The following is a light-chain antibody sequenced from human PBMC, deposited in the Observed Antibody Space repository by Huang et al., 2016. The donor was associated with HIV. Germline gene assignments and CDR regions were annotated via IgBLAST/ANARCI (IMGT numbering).Light chain of an antibody. CDR2: GAS. J-gene: IGKJ2*01. CDR1: QSVSSNY. CDR3: QQYGSSPPYT. V-gene: IGKV3-20*01. Sequence: EIVLTQSPGTLSLSPGERATLSCRASQSVSSNYLAWYQQKPGQAPRLLIYGASSRATGIPDRVSGSGSGTDFTLTISRLEPEDFAVYYCQQYGSSPPYTFGQGTKLEIK.